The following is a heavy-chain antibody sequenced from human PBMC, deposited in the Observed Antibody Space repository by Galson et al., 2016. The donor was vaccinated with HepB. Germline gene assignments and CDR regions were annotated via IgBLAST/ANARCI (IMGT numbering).Heavy chain of an antibody. CDR1: GSTFSLYG. V-gene: IGHV3-23*01. Sequence: SLRLSCAASGSTFSLYGVSWVRQAPGKGLEWVTTISSSGESTFYADSVKGRFTISRDNSKNTLYLQMNSLRAEDTAVYYCATSPNQGRWGQGTLVTVSS. CDR3: ATSPNQGR. D-gene: IGHD1-14*01. CDR2: ISSSGEST. J-gene: IGHJ4*02.